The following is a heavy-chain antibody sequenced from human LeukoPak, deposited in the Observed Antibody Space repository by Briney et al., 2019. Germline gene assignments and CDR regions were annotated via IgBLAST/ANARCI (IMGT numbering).Heavy chain of an antibody. CDR3: ATKERAFYFDS. Sequence: GGSLRLSCAASGFVFSNYGMHWVRQAPGKGLEWVSFIEHDATSKKYAEPVKGRFTISRDNSKNTLNLQMTSLRGEDTAVYYCATKERAFYFDSWGQGILVTVSS. J-gene: IGHJ4*02. V-gene: IGHV3-30*02. CDR2: IEHDATSK. CDR1: GFVFSNYG.